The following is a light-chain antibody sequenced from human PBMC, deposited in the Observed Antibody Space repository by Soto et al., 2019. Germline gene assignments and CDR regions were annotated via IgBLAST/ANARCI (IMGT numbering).Light chain of an antibody. CDR3: CSYAGSKV. Sequence: QSALTQPASASGSPGQSITISCTGTSSDVGSYNLVSWYQQHPGKAPKLMIYEVSKRPSGVSNRFSGSKSGNTASLTISGLQAEDEADSYCCSYAGSKVFGTGTKVTVL. J-gene: IGLJ1*01. V-gene: IGLV2-23*02. CDR1: SSDVGSYNL. CDR2: EVS.